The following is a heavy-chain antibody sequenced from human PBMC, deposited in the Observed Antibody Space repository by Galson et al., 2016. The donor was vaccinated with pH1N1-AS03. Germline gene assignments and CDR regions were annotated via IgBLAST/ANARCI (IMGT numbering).Heavy chain of an antibody. V-gene: IGHV3-7*03. CDR2: IKQDGSVR. J-gene: IGHJ3*01. Sequence: SLRLSCAASGFRLSSYWMNWVRQVPGKGLEWVANIKQDGSVRGYVGSVRGRFTISRDDAKNSLYLHMNSLRVEDTALYYCARDLYSGSYSESYWWGQGTMVTVSS. CDR1: GFRLSSYW. CDR3: ARDLYSGSYSESYW. D-gene: IGHD1-26*01.